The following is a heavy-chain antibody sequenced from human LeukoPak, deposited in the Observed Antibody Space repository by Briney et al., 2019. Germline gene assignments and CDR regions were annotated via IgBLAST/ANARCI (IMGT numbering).Heavy chain of an antibody. Sequence: SETLSLTCTVSGGSISSYYWSWIRQPPGKGLEWIGYIYYSGSTNYNPSLKSRVTISVDTSKNQFSLKLSSATAADTAVYYCARTTEGGYTYGYFYYYYMDVWGKGTTVTISS. CDR3: ARTTEGGYTYGYFYYYYMDV. V-gene: IGHV4-59*01. CDR1: GGSISSYY. J-gene: IGHJ6*03. D-gene: IGHD5-18*01. CDR2: IYYSGST.